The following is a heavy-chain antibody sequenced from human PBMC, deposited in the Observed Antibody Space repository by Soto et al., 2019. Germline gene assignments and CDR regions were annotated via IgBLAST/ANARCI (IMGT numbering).Heavy chain of an antibody. CDR1: GYTFSSYA. CDR2: IHAGNGDT. J-gene: IGHJ5*02. Sequence: QVQLVQSVAEVKKPGASVKVSCKASGYTFSSYAVQWVRQAPGQSLEWIGWIHAGNGDTKYSQKFHGRVTLTRDTFAYIAFTDLSRLRSEVTAVYYSVRAPRYTPYIVEVLAVMFDDWFVPWGQGTLVTVSS. CDR3: VRAPRYTPYIVEVLAVMFDDWFVP. D-gene: IGHD2-2*01. V-gene: IGHV1-3*01.